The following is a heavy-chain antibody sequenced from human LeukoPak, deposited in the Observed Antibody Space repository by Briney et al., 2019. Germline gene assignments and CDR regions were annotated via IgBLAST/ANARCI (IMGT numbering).Heavy chain of an antibody. D-gene: IGHD3-10*01. CDR2: ISWNSGSI. CDR3: ARDLAPWDVWFGELRTPSFNWFDP. V-gene: IGHV3-9*01. CDR1: GFTFDDYA. Sequence: GGSPRLSCAASGFTFDDYAMHWVRQAPGKGLEWVSGISWNSGSIGYADSVKGRFTISRDNSKNTLYLQMNSLRAEDTAVYYCARDLAPWDVWFGELRTPSFNWFDPWGQGTLVTVSS. J-gene: IGHJ5*02.